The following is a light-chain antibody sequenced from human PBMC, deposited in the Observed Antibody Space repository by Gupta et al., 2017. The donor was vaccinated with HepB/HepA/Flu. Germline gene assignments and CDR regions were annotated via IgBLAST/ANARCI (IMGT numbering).Light chain of an antibody. CDR2: QDS. Sequence: SYELTQPTSVSVSPVRPPSITCSGDKLGDKYACWYQQKPGQSPVLVIYQDSKRPSGIPERFSGSNSGNTATLTISGTQAMDEADYYCQAWDSSTGVFGGGTKLTVL. CDR3: QAWDSSTGV. V-gene: IGLV3-1*01. CDR1: KLGDKY. J-gene: IGLJ2*01.